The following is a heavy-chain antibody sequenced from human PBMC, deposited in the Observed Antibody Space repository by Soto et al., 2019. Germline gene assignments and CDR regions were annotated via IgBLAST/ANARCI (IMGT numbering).Heavy chain of an antibody. V-gene: IGHV3-7*01. CDR2: IKQDGSEK. CDR3: ARQQVVGAPAAIEDYFYGMVI. Sequence: GSLRLSCAASGFTFSSFWMSWVRQAPGKGLEWVANIKQDGSEKYYVDSVKGRFTISRDNAKNSLYLQMSSLRAEDTPVSYCARQQVVGAPAAIEDYFYGMVIVGQETTVTASS. J-gene: IGHJ6*02. CDR1: GFTFSSFW. D-gene: IGHD2-2*01.